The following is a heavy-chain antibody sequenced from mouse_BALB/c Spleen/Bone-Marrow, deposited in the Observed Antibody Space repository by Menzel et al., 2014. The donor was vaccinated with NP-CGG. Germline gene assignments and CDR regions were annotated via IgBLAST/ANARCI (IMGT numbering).Heavy chain of an antibody. CDR3: ARVRFAY. CDR1: GYTFTSYW. Sequence: VQLQQSGAEQAKPGASVKMSCKASGYTFTSYWMHWVKQRPGQGLEWIGYINPSTGYTEYNQKFKDKATLTADKSSSTAYMQLSSLTSEDSAVYFCARVRFAYWGQGTLVTVSA. CDR2: INPSTGYT. J-gene: IGHJ3*01. V-gene: IGHV1-7*01.